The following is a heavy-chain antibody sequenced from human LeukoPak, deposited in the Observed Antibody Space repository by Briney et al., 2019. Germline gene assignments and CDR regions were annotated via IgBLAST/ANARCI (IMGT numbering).Heavy chain of an antibody. J-gene: IGHJ4*02. CDR1: GFTFSSYW. CDR3: ARAGPLSITMIPFDY. D-gene: IGHD3-22*01. V-gene: IGHV4-38-2*01. CDR2: IYHSGST. Sequence: GSLRLSCAASGFTFSSYWMSWVRQAPGKGLEWIGSIYHSGSTYYNPSLKSRVTISVDTSKNQFSLKLSSVTAADTAVYYCARAGPLSITMIPFDYWGQGTLVTVSS.